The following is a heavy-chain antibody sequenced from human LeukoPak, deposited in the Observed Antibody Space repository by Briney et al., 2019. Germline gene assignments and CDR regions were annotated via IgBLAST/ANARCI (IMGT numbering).Heavy chain of an antibody. CDR2: MNPNSGNT. Sequence: ASVKVSCKASGYTFTSYNINWVRQATGQGLEWMGWMNPNSGNTGYAQKFQGRVTMTRNTSISTAYMELSSLRSEDTAVYYCARANYYDPIFADYWGQGTLVTVSS. D-gene: IGHD3-22*01. J-gene: IGHJ4*02. CDR3: ARANYYDPIFADY. CDR1: GYTFTSYN. V-gene: IGHV1-8*01.